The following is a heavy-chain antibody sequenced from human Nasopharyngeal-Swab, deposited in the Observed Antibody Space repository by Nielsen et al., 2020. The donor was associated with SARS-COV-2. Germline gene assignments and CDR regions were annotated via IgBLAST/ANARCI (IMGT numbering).Heavy chain of an antibody. D-gene: IGHD1-20*01. CDR3: AKALSANNWNYYYYGMDV. V-gene: IGHV3-23*01. Sequence: GESLKISCAASGFTFSSYAMSWVRQAPGKGLEWVSAISGSGGSTYYADPVKGRFTISRDNSKNTLYLQMNSLRAEDTAVYYCAKALSANNWNYYYYGMDVWGQGTTVTVSS. CDR1: GFTFSSYA. J-gene: IGHJ6*02. CDR2: ISGSGGST.